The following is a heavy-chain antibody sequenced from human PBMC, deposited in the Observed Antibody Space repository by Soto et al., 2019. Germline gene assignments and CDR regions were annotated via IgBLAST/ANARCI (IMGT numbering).Heavy chain of an antibody. D-gene: IGHD3-22*01. CDR2: MSYNGNNQ. CDR1: GFNFSRYA. CDR3: AKDDSSGYYYVDY. V-gene: IGHV3-30*18. J-gene: IGHJ4*02. Sequence: QVQLVESGGGVVQSGRSLRLSCVASGFNFSRYAMHWVRQAPGKGLEWVALMSYNGNNQYYADSVKARFTVSRDSSKNTLYLQMNSLRNEDSAVYYCAKDDSSGYYYVDYWGQGTLVTVSS.